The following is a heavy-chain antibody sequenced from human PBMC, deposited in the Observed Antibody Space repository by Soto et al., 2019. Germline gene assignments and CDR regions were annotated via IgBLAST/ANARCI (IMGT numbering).Heavy chain of an antibody. CDR3: ARYWKDTAMAPDYYFDY. CDR1: GGSISSGGYY. CDR2: IYYSGST. J-gene: IGHJ4*02. D-gene: IGHD5-18*01. Sequence: PSETRSLACPVSGGSISSGGYYWSWIRQHPGKGLEWIVYIYYSGSTYYNPSLKSRVTISVDTSKNQFSLQLSSVTAAQTAVYYFARYWKDTAMAPDYYFDYGGQRTLLTASS. V-gene: IGHV4-31*03.